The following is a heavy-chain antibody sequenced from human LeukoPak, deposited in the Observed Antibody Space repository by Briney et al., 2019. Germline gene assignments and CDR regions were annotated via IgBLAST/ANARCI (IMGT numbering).Heavy chain of an antibody. CDR3: ARDSLRYSSRWFDP. Sequence: SETLSLTCAVYGGSFSGYYWSWIRQPPGKGLEWIGEINHSGSTNYNPSLKSRVTISVDTSKNQISLKLSSVTAADTAVYYCARDSLRYSSRWFDPWGQGTLVTVSS. D-gene: IGHD3-9*01. J-gene: IGHJ5*02. CDR1: GGSFSGYY. CDR2: INHSGST. V-gene: IGHV4-34*01.